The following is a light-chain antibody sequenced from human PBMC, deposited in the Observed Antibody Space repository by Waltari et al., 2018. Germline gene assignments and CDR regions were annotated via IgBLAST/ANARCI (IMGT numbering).Light chain of an antibody. J-gene: IGKJ4*01. CDR1: QSISSS. Sequence: EIVMTQSPATRSLSPGERATLSCRASQSISSSLAWYQQKVGQAPRLLNYDASNWATGIPVRFSGRESGTDFTLTISSLEPEDFAVYYCQQRSDWPLTFGGGTKVEIK. CDR2: DAS. CDR3: QQRSDWPLT. V-gene: IGKV3-11*01.